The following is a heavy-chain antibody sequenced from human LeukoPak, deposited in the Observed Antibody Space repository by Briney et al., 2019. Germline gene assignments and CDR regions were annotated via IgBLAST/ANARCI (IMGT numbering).Heavy chain of an antibody. Sequence: SQTLSLTCTVSGGSISSGDYYWSWIRQPPGKGLEWIGYIYYSGSTYYNPSLKSRVSISLDMSKNQFSLKMSSVTAADTAVYYCVRVPTTVDNYYMDVWGKGTTVTVSS. V-gene: IGHV4-30-4*01. CDR2: IYYSGST. CDR3: VRVPTTVDNYYMDV. CDR1: GGSISSGDYY. D-gene: IGHD4-11*01. J-gene: IGHJ6*03.